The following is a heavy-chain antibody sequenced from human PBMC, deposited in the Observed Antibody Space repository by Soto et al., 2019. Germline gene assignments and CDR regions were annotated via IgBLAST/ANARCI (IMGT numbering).Heavy chain of an antibody. Sequence: EVQLEESGGGLVQPGGSLQLSCKASGFTFSGSAMHWVSLASGKGLEWVGRIRSKPNGFATAYAASVKGSFTISRDESKNTAYLQMDSLIPEDAAVYYCTSDSCHSLGVLGQWGQGPLVTVSP. V-gene: IGHV3-73*02. CDR1: GFTFSGSA. CDR2: IRSKPNGFAT. J-gene: IGHJ4*02. D-gene: IGHD2-15*01. CDR3: TSDSCHSLGVLGQ.